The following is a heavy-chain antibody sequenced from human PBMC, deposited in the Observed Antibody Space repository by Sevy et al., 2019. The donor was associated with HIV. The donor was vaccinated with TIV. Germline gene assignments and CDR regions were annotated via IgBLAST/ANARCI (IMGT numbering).Heavy chain of an antibody. CDR1: GYIFTSYG. CDR3: ARDRDYDDIWGTFPYRDF. D-gene: IGHD3-16*01. CDR2: ISPYKGTT. J-gene: IGHJ4*02. V-gene: IGHV1-18*01. Sequence: ASVKVSCKASGYIFTSYGISWVRQAPGRGLEWVGWISPYKGTTNYAEKFQGRVTMTTDTSTFTVYMQLRSLRSDDTAIYYCARDRDYDDIWGTFPYRDFWGQGTLVTVSS.